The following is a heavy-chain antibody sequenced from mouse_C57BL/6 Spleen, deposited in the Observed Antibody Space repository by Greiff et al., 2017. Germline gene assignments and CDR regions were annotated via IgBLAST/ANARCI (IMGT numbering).Heavy chain of an antibody. D-gene: IGHD1-3*01. CDR3: ARTITDPFYDAMDY. J-gene: IGHJ4*01. CDR2: ISSGSSTI. Sequence: EVQLVESGGGLVKPGGSLKLSCAASGFTFSDYGMHWVRQAPEKGLEWVAYISSGSSTIYYADTVKGLFTISRDNAKNTLFLQMTSLRAEDTAMYYCARTITDPFYDAMDYWGQGTSVTVSS. CDR1: GFTFSDYG. V-gene: IGHV5-17*01.